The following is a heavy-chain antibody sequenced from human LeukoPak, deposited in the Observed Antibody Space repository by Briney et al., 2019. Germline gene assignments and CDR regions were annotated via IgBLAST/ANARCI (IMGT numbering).Heavy chain of an antibody. V-gene: IGHV3-66*01. D-gene: IGHD3-3*01. CDR2: IYSGGST. CDR3: ARGHGFLEWSSLYYYYYMDV. CDR1: EFSVGSNY. J-gene: IGHJ6*03. Sequence: GGSLRLSCAASEFSVGSNYMTWVRQAPGKGLEWVSLIYSGGSTYYADSVKGRFTISRDNSKNTLYLQMNSLRAEDTAVYYCARGHGFLEWSSLYYYYYMDVWGKGTTVTVSS.